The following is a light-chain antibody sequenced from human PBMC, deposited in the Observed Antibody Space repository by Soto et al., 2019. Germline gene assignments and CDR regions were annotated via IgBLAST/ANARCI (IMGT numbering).Light chain of an antibody. CDR2: DAS. V-gene: IGKV1-5*01. Sequence: DIQMTQSPSTLSASVGDRVTITFRTSQTIINWLAWYQQKPGKAPNLLIYDASTLESGVPSRFSGSGSGTEFTLTISSLQPDDFATYYCQHYNRYSQTFGQGTKVDIK. CDR1: QTIINW. CDR3: QHYNRYSQT. J-gene: IGKJ1*01.